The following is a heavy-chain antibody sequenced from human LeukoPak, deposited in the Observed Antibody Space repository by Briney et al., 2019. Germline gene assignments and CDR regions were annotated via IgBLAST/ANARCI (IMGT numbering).Heavy chain of an antibody. V-gene: IGHV4-59*02. Sequence: SETLSLTCTVSGGSVSDYYWSWIRQPPGKGLEWIGYINYSGNTNYNPSLKSRVTISVDTSKNQFSLRLTSVTAADTAVFYCAREGRQDYVYFDYWGQGSLVTVSS. D-gene: IGHD4-17*01. CDR2: INYSGNT. J-gene: IGHJ4*02. CDR1: GGSVSDYY. CDR3: AREGRQDYVYFDY.